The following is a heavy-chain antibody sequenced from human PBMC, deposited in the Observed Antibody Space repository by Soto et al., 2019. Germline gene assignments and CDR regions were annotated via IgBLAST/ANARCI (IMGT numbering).Heavy chain of an antibody. CDR1: GFTFSEFA. CDR2: ISGGGDAT. D-gene: IGHD1-26*01. V-gene: IGHV3-23*01. J-gene: IGHJ2*01. CDR3: VRQIAGTTTSGAFWYFDL. Sequence: EVQLLESGGGLVQPGVSLTLSGAASGFTFSEFAMNWVRQAPGKGLEWVSGISGGGDATFYADSVKGRFTISRVQSKNTVYLQMNGLRAGDTAVYYCVRQIAGTTTSGAFWYFDLCGRGTLVTVSS.